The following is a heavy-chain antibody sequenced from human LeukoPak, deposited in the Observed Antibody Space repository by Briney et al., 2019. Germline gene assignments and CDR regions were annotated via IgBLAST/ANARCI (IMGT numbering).Heavy chain of an antibody. V-gene: IGHV3-48*04. Sequence: GGSLRLSCAASGFTFSSYSMNWVRQAPGKGLEWVSYISSSSSTIYYADSVKGRFTISRDNAKNSLYLQMNSLRAEDTAAYYCARDIYYDSSGYYGSVYWGQGTLVTVSS. CDR2: ISSSSSTI. J-gene: IGHJ4*02. D-gene: IGHD3-22*01. CDR3: ARDIYYDSSGYYGSVY. CDR1: GFTFSSYS.